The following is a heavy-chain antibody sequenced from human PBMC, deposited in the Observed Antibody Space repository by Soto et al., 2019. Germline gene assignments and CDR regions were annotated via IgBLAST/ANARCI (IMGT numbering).Heavy chain of an antibody. Sequence: ASVKVSCKASGYTFTNNDVTWLRQATGQGLEWMGWMNPGSGDTGYAQKFQGRVTMTRNISIATAYMELSSLRSEDTAIYYCARMASFGSLNWFDPWGQGTLVTVSS. CDR2: MNPGSGDT. CDR1: GYTFTNND. CDR3: ARMASFGSLNWFDP. V-gene: IGHV1-8*01. D-gene: IGHD5-18*01. J-gene: IGHJ5*02.